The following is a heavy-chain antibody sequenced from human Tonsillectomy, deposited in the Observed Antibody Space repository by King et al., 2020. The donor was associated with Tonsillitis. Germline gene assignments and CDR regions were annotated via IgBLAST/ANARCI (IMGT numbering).Heavy chain of an antibody. CDR3: AKDRGGDYYYGMAV. CDR1: GFTFSSYG. CDR2: IRYDGSNK. D-gene: IGHD3-16*01. Sequence: QVQLVESGGGVVQPGGSLRLSCAASGFTFSSYGMHWVRQAPGKGLEWVAFIRYDGSNKYYADSVKGRFTISRDNSKNTLYLQMNSLRAEDTAVYYCAKDRGGDYYYGMAVWGQGTTVTVSS. J-gene: IGHJ6*02. V-gene: IGHV3-30*02.